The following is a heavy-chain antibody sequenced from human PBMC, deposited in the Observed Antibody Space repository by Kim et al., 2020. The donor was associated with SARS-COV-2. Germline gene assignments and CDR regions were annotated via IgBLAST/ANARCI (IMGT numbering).Heavy chain of an antibody. CDR1: GFTLSDSP. CDR2: IRSKVYSYAT. J-gene: IGHJ3*01. D-gene: IGHD1-1*01. Sequence: GGSLRLSCAASGFTLSDSPIHWVRQASGKWLEWVGRIRSKVYSYATSDAASVKGRCNISRDDSESTAYLQMNSRKTEDTAVYYCTIIPGTTLAFGVAFDV. CDR3: TIIPGTTLAFGVAFDV. V-gene: IGHV3-73*01.